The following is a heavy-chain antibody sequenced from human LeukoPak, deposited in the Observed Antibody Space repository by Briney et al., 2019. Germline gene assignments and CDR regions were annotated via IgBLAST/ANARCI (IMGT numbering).Heavy chain of an antibody. Sequence: GSLRLSCAASGLTFSSYAMSWVRQPPGKGLEWIGSIYYSGTTYSNPSLKSRITTSVDTSENQFSLKLSSVTAADTAVYYCARRTRKYFDYWGQGTLVTVSS. CDR3: ARRTRKYFDY. V-gene: IGHV4-39*01. J-gene: IGHJ4*02. D-gene: IGHD1-14*01. CDR1: GLTFSSYA. CDR2: IYYSGTT.